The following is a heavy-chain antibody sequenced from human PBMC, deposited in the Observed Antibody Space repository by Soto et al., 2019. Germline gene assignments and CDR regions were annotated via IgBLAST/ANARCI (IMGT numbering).Heavy chain of an antibody. V-gene: IGHV3-23*01. J-gene: IGHJ4*02. Sequence: GGSLRLSCAASGFKFSNYAMSWVRQAPGKGLEWVSLISATGGGTYYADSVKGRFTISRDDSHNTLYLQVHSLTAEDTAVYYCAKDRRAGGNSAFYFDFWGQGAQVTVSS. CDR1: GFKFSNYA. CDR3: AKDRRAGGNSAFYFDF. D-gene: IGHD3-16*01. CDR2: ISATGGGT.